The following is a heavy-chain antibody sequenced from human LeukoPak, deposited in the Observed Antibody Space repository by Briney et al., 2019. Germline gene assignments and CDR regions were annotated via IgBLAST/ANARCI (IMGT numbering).Heavy chain of an antibody. D-gene: IGHD2-15*01. CDR3: ARHRRYCSGETCYSGHDY. CDR2: IFRGGST. Sequence: GGSLGLSCAASGLTLSSNYMSWVRHAPGKGLEFVSIIFRGGSTYYADSLKGRFNISRDNSKNTLYLQMNSLRVEDTAVYYCARHRRYCSGETCYSGHDYWGQGTLVIVSS. V-gene: IGHV3-53*01. CDR1: GLTLSSNY. J-gene: IGHJ4*02.